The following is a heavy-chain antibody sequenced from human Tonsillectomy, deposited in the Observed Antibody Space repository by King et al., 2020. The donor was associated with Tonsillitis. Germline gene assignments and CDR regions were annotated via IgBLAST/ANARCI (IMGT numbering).Heavy chain of an antibody. Sequence: QLQESGPGLVKPSETLSLTCTVSGGSVSSGSSYWSWIRQPPGKGLEWIGYIYYTGSTNYNPSLKSRVTMSVDTSKNQFSLKLTSVTAADTAVYYCARDGPHPYGMDVWGQGTTVTVSS. V-gene: IGHV4-61*01. CDR1: GGSVSSGSSY. J-gene: IGHJ6*02. CDR2: IYYTGST. CDR3: ARDGPHPYGMDV.